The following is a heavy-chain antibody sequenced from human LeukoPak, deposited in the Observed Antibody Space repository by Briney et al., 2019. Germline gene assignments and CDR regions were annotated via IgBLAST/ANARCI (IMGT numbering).Heavy chain of an antibody. CDR3: ARHKGGYSYAFDY. Sequence: GGSLRLSCAASGFTFSSYGMHWVRQAPGKGLEWVAVIWYDGSNKYYADSVKGRFTISRDNSKNTLYLQMNSLRAEDTAVYYCARHKGGYSYAFDYWGQGTLVTVSS. V-gene: IGHV3-33*01. J-gene: IGHJ4*02. CDR2: IWYDGSNK. D-gene: IGHD5-18*01. CDR1: GFTFSSYG.